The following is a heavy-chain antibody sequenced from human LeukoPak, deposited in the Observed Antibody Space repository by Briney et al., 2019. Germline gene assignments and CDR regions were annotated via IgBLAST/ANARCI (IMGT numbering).Heavy chain of an antibody. J-gene: IGHJ4*02. CDR2: IIPIFGTA. V-gene: IGHV1-69*13. Sequence: GASVKVSCKASGGTFSSYAISWVRQAPGQGLEWMGGIIPIFGTANYAQKFQGRVTITADESTSTAYMGLSSLRSEETAVYYCARGYVDTAMDLDYWGQGTLVTVSS. D-gene: IGHD5-18*01. CDR1: GGTFSSYA. CDR3: ARGYVDTAMDLDY.